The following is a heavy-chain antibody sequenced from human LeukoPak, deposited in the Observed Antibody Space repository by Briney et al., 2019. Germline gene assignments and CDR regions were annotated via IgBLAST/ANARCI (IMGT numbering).Heavy chain of an antibody. J-gene: IGHJ4*02. CDR1: GFAFSSYW. V-gene: IGHV3-74*01. CDR3: ARDFGDYGDSGYFDY. CDR2: INSDGSST. D-gene: IGHD4-17*01. Sequence: GGSLRLSCAASGFAFSSYWMHWVRQAPGKGLVWVSRINSDGSSTSYADSVKGRFTISRDNAKNTLYLQMNSLRAEDTVVYYCARDFGDYGDSGYFDYGGQGTLVTVSS.